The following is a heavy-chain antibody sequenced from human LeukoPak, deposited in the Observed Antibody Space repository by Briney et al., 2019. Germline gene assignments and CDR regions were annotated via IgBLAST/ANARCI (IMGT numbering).Heavy chain of an antibody. Sequence: SQTLSLTCALSGDSLSSNNAAWNWIRPSPSRELEWLGWTYYLYKWYNEYAVSVKSRITINPDTSKNQFSLQLNSVTPEDTAVYYCARVARVGSSSWDFYFDYWGQGTLVTVSS. V-gene: IGHV6-1*01. J-gene: IGHJ4*02. CDR3: ARVARVGSSSWDFYFDY. CDR1: GDSLSSNNAA. D-gene: IGHD6-13*01. CDR2: TYYLYKWYN.